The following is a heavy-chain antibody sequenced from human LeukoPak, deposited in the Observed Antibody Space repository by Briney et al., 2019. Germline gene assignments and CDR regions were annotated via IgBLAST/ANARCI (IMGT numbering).Heavy chain of an antibody. V-gene: IGHV3-72*01. CDR2: SRNRANSYTT. J-gene: IGHJ3*01. CDR1: GFTFSDYY. CDR3: ARVHGSGIPARNVFSV. D-gene: IGHD3-3*01. Sequence: QAGGSLRLSCAVSGFTFSDYYMDWVRQAPEKGLEWVGRSRNRANSYTTEYAASVKGRFTISRDDSKNSLYLQMNSLKTEDTAVYYCARVHGSGIPARNVFSVRGQGTTVTVSS.